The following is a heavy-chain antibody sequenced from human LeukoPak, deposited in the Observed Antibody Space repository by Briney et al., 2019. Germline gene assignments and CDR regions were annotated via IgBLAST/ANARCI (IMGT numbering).Heavy chain of an antibody. CDR2: INNSGGST. CDR3: AREISTVTISARLDY. J-gene: IGHJ4*02. D-gene: IGHD4-17*01. CDR1: GFTFSSYG. V-gene: IGHV3-23*01. Sequence: PGGSLRLSCAASGFTFSSYGMSWVRQAPGKGLEWVSSINNSGGSTHYADSVKGRFTISRDNSKNTLYLQMNSLRAEDTAVYYCAREISTVTISARLDYWGQGTLVTVSS.